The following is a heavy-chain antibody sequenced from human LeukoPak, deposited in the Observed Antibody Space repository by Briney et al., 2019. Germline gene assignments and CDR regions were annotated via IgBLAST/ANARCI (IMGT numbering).Heavy chain of an antibody. CDR1: GGSISSSSYY. CDR3: ARKLYLRWYGEYYFDY. J-gene: IGHJ4*02. V-gene: IGHV4-39*07. CDR2: IYYSGST. Sequence: SETLSLTCTVSGGSISSSSYYWGWIRQPPGKGLEWIGSIYYSGSTYYNPSLKSRVTISVDTSKNQFSLKLSSVTAADTAVYYCARKLYLRWYGEYYFDYWGQGTLVTVSS. D-gene: IGHD3-10*01.